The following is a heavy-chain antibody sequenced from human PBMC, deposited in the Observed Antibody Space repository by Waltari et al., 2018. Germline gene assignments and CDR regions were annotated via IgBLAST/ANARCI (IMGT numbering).Heavy chain of an antibody. CDR2: IYYSGST. CDR3: ARSPTYYGSGTYYLRPQYYFDY. J-gene: IGHJ4*02. D-gene: IGHD3-10*01. CDR1: GGSTSSGGYY. V-gene: IGHV4-31*02. Sequence: QVQLQESGPGLVKPSQTLSLTWTVSGGSTSSGGYYWSWIRQHPVKGLEWIGYIYYSGSTSFNPSLKSRLTISLDTSNNQFSLRLTSVTAADTAVYYCARSPTYYGSGTYYLRPQYYFDYWGQGTLVTVSS.